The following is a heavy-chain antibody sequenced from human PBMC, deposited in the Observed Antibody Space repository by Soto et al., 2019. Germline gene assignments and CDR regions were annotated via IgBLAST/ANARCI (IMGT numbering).Heavy chain of an antibody. V-gene: IGHV2-5*01. CDR1: GFSLSTSGVG. J-gene: IGHJ6*02. CDR2: IYWNDDR. D-gene: IGHD5-18*01. Sequence: SGPTLVNPTQTLTLTCTFSGFSLSTSGVGVGWIRQPPGKALEWLALIYWNDDRRYSPSLKSRLTITKDTSKNQVFLTMTNMDPVDPATYYCAHSPGYSYGYYYGMDVWGQGTTVTVSS. CDR3: AHSPGYSYGYYYGMDV.